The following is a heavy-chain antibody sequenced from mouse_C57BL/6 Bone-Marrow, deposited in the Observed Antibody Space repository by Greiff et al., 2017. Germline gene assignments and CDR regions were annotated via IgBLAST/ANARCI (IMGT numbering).Heavy chain of an antibody. CDR2: ISNLAYSI. Sequence: DVMLVESGGGLVQPGGSLKLSCAASGFTFSDYGMAWVRQAPRKGPEWVAFISNLAYSIYYADTVTGRFTISRENAKNTLYLEMSSLRSEDTAMYYCARRYGTPDWYFDVWGTGTTVTVSS. J-gene: IGHJ1*03. CDR1: GFTFSDYG. V-gene: IGHV5-15*04. CDR3: ARRYGTPDWYFDV. D-gene: IGHD1-1*01.